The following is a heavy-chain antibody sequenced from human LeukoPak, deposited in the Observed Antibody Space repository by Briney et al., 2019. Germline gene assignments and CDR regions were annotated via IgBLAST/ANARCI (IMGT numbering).Heavy chain of an antibody. Sequence: SETLSLTCTVSGGSISSYYWSWIRQPPGKGLEWIGYIYYSGSTNYNPSLKSRVTISVDTSKNQFSLKLSSATAADTAVYYCARGYEGSSPYGMDVWGQGTTVTVSS. CDR2: IYYSGST. CDR1: GGSISSYY. D-gene: IGHD1-26*01. J-gene: IGHJ6*02. V-gene: IGHV4-59*01. CDR3: ARGYEGSSPYGMDV.